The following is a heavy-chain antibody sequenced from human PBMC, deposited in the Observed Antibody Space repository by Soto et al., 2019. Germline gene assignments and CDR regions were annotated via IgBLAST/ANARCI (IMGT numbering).Heavy chain of an antibody. V-gene: IGHV1-2*02. J-gene: IGHJ4*02. CDR2: INPNSGGT. Sequence: ASVKVSCKASGYTFTGYYMHWVRQAPGQGLEWMGWINPNSGGTNYAQKFQGRVTMTRNTSISTAYMELSSLRSEDTAVYYCARSVEWLASFDYWGQGTLVTVSS. D-gene: IGHD6-19*01. CDR3: ARSVEWLASFDY. CDR1: GYTFTGYY.